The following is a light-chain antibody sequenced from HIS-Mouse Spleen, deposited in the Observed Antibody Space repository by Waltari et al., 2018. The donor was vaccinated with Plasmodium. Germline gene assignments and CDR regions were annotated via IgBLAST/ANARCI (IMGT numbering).Light chain of an antibody. V-gene: IGLV3-27*01. CDR3: YSAADNNRV. CDR1: VLAKNY. J-gene: IGLJ3*02. Sequence: SYELTQPSSVPVSPGQTARITCSGDVLAKNYARWFQQKPGQAPVLVIYKDSERPSGIPGRFSGSSSGTTVTLTISGAQVEDEADYYCYSAADNNRVFGGGTKLTVL. CDR2: KDS.